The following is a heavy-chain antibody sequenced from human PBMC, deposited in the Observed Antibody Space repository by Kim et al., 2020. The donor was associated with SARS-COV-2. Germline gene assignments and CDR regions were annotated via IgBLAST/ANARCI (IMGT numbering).Heavy chain of an antibody. D-gene: IGHD3-22*01. J-gene: IGHJ4*02. CDR3: ARDGSRSGYYYFDL. CDR2: IRNKANSYIT. CDR1: GFTFSDHY. V-gene: IGHV3-72*01. Sequence: GGSLRLSCAASGFTFSDHYMYWVRQAPGKGLEWVCRIRNKANSYITEYAASVKGRFTISRDDSKSSLYLQMNSLQTEDTAVYHCARDGSRSGYYYFDLWGRGTLVTVSS.